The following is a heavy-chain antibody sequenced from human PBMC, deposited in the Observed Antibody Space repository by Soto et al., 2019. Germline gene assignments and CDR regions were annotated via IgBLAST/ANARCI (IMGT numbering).Heavy chain of an antibody. Sequence: ASVKVSCKASGYTFTSYAVHWVRQSPGQRLEWMGWINAGNGNTKYSQKFQGRVTITRDTSASTAYMELSSLRSEDTAVYYCARGGIAAAVGYFDYWGQGSLVTVSS. CDR2: INAGNGNT. D-gene: IGHD6-13*01. CDR1: GYTFTSYA. CDR3: ARGGIAAAVGYFDY. V-gene: IGHV1-3*01. J-gene: IGHJ4*02.